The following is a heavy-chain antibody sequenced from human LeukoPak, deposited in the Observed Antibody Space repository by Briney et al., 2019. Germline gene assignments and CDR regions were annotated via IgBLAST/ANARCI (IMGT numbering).Heavy chain of an antibody. Sequence: GGSLRLSCAASGFTFSSYWMSWVRQAPGKGLEWVANIKQDGSEKYYVDSVKGRFTISRDNAKNSLYLQMNSLRAEDTAVYYCARIRGGLRIPQCTTDYWGQGTLVTVSS. CDR1: GFTFSSYW. CDR2: IKQDGSEK. J-gene: IGHJ4*02. CDR3: ARIRGGLRIPQCTTDY. V-gene: IGHV3-7*01. D-gene: IGHD2/OR15-2a*01.